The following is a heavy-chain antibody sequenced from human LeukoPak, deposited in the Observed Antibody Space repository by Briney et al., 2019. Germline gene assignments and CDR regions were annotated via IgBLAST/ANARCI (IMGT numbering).Heavy chain of an antibody. CDR2: ISSSSSTI. CDR1: GFTCSDYY. CDR3: ARWAGEFGGVIVNYWFDP. J-gene: IGHJ5*02. D-gene: IGHD3-16*02. V-gene: IGHV3-11*04. Sequence: AGTLSFSCAASGFTCSDYYMIWMRQAQGQGLEGVSYISSSSSTIDYEDSVKVRMTMSRSTAKNSLYLNMKRLKAKDTACYSCARWAGEFGGVIVNYWFDPCGQGTLVTVSS.